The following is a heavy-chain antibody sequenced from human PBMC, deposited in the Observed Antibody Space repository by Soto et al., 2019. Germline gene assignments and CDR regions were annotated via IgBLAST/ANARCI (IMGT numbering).Heavy chain of an antibody. Sequence: SGPTLVNPTQTLTLTCTFSGFSLTTSAVAVGWIRQPPGKALEWLALIYWDDDKRYSPSLKSRLTITKDTSKNQVVLTMTNMDPVDTATYYCAHRGPYDSAYDYWGQGTLVTSPQ. CDR2: IYWDDDK. J-gene: IGHJ4*02. CDR1: GFSLTTSAVA. CDR3: AHRGPYDSAYDY. D-gene: IGHD3-22*01. V-gene: IGHV2-5*02.